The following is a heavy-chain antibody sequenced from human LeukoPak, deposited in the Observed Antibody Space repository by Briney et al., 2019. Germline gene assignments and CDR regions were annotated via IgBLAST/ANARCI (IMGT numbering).Heavy chain of an antibody. CDR2: INPSGGST. J-gene: IGHJ4*02. CDR1: GYTFTSYY. V-gene: IGHV1-46*01. CDR3: ARDRLEHGDFDY. D-gene: IGHD4-17*01. Sequence: ASVKVSFKASGYTFTSYYMHWVRQAPGQGREGMGMINPSGGSTSYAQNFQGRVTMTRHMSTSTVYTELSSLRSEDTAVYYCARDRLEHGDFDYWGQGTLVTVSS.